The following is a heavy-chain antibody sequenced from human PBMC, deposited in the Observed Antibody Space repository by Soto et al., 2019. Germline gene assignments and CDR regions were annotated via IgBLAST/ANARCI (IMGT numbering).Heavy chain of an antibody. CDR2: IYYSGST. Sequence: SDTLSLTCAVSGGSLSSSSYYWGWIRQHPGKGLEWIGYIYYSGSTYYNPSLKSRVTISVDTSKNQFSLKLSYVTAADTAVYYCARVTDYWGQGTLVTVS. V-gene: IGHV4-31*11. J-gene: IGHJ4*02. CDR3: ARVTDY. CDR1: GGSLSSSSYY.